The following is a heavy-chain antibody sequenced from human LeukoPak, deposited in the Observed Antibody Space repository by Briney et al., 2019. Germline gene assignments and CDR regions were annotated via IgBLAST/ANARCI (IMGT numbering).Heavy chain of an antibody. D-gene: IGHD6-19*01. J-gene: IGHJ4*02. Sequence: GGSLRLSCAASGFTVSSNYMSWVRQAPGKGLEWVSVIYSGGSTYYADSVKGRFTISRDNSKNTLYLQMDSLRAEDTAVYYCARVGSGWYSDYWGQGTLVTVSS. V-gene: IGHV3-53*01. CDR2: IYSGGST. CDR3: ARVGSGWYSDY. CDR1: GFTVSSNY.